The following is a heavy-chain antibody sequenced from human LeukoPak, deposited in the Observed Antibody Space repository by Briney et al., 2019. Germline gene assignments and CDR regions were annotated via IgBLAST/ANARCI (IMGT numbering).Heavy chain of an antibody. J-gene: IGHJ4*02. CDR3: ARSPHILTGENFDY. CDR2: INPNSGGT. V-gene: IGHV1-2*02. Sequence: ASVKVSCKASGYSFTAYYMHWVRQAPGQGLEWTGWINPNSGGTNYAQKFQGRVTMTRDTSITTAYMEMSRLRSDDTALYYCARSPHILTGENFDYWGQGTLVTVSS. D-gene: IGHD3-9*01. CDR1: GYSFTAYY.